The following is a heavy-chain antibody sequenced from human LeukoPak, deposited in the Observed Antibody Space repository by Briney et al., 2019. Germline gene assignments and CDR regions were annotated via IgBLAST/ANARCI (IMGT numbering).Heavy chain of an antibody. CDR3: ARGLYYQDY. D-gene: IGHD2-8*01. CDR1: GYSISSGYY. V-gene: IGHV4-38-2*01. CDR2: LYHSGST. J-gene: IGHJ4*02. Sequence: SETLSLTCAVSGYSISSGYYWGWIRQPPGKGLEWIGTLYHSGSTYYNPSLKSRATISVDTSKNQFSLKLTSVTAADTAVYYCARGLYYQDYWGQGTLVTVSS.